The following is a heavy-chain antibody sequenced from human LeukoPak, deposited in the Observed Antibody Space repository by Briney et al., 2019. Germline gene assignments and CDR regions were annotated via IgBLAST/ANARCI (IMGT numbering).Heavy chain of an antibody. CDR2: ISSSGGTI. CDR3: AGDGPMRSITSPGLYYFDY. CDR1: SLTFSNYE. V-gene: IGHV3-48*03. D-gene: IGHD2-2*01. Sequence: GRSLRLSCAASSLTFSNYEMNCVRQAPGKGLEWLSYISSSGGTIYYADSVKGRFTISRDNAKNSLYLQLNSLRAEDTTVYYCAGDGPMRSITSPGLYYFDYWGQGTLVTVSS. J-gene: IGHJ4*02.